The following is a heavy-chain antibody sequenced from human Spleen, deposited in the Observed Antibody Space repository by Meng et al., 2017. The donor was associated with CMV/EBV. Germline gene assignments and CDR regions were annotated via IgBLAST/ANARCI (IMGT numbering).Heavy chain of an antibody. J-gene: IGHJ4*02. D-gene: IGHD3-22*01. CDR1: GFIFSSYA. CDR3: AKMVRATYYYDTSGYYYFDY. V-gene: IGHV3-23*03. Sequence: GESLKISCAASGFIFSSYAMSWVRQAPGKGLEWVSIIYSDGSATYYAASVKGRFTISRDNSKKMLFLQMNSLRAEDTALYYCAKMVRATYYYDTSGYYYFDYWGQGTLVTVSS. CDR2: IYSDGSAT.